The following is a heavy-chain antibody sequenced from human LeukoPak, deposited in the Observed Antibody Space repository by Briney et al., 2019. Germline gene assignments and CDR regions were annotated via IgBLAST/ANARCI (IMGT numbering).Heavy chain of an antibody. Sequence: GGSLRLSCAASGFTFSTYAMSWVRQAPGKGLEWVGRIKSKTDGGTTDYAAPVKGRFTISRDDSKNTLYLQMNSLKTEDTAVYYCTTVQQLDYYYYGMDVWGQGTTVTVSS. J-gene: IGHJ6*02. D-gene: IGHD6-13*01. CDR1: GFTFSTYA. CDR3: TTVQQLDYYYYGMDV. V-gene: IGHV3-15*01. CDR2: IKSKTDGGTT.